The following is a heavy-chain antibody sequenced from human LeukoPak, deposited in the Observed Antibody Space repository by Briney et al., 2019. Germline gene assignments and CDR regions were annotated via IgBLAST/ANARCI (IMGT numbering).Heavy chain of an antibody. D-gene: IGHD1-1*01. J-gene: IGHJ6*02. CDR3: AKDITELERVYYGMDV. CDR1: GFIFNDYA. V-gene: IGHV3-43*02. Sequence: PGGSLRLSCAASGFIFNDYAMSWVRQAPGKGLEWVSGIDDSGSSTYYADSVKGRFTISRDNSKNSLYLQMNSLRTEDTALYYCAKDITELERVYYGMDVWGQGTTVTVSS. CDR2: IDDSGSST.